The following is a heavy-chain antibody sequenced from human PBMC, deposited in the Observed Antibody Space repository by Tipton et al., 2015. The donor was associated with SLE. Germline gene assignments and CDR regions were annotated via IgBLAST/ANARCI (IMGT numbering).Heavy chain of an antibody. CDR1: GGSISSSTYY. D-gene: IGHD2-2*01. CDR3: AREGRYPYYYYYMDV. CDR2: INYSGTT. J-gene: IGHJ6*03. Sequence: TLSLTCTVSGGSISSSTYYWGWIRQPPGKGLEWMGNINYSGTTYYKPSLRSRVTTSVDTSKNQFSLRLSSVTAADTAVYYCAREGRYPYYYYYMDVWGKGTTVTVSS. V-gene: IGHV4-39*07.